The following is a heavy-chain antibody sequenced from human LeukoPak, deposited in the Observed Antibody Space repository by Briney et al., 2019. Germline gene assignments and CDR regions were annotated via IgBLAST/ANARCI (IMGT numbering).Heavy chain of an antibody. Sequence: GGSLRLSCAASGFTFSGYGMHWVRQAPGKGLEWVAFVRYDSSNKYYADSVKGRFTVSRDNSKNMLYLQMNSLRAEDTAVYYCARGIAAAGTGDYFDYWGQGTLVTVSS. CDR2: VRYDSSNK. V-gene: IGHV3-30*02. J-gene: IGHJ4*02. CDR1: GFTFSGYG. CDR3: ARGIAAAGTGDYFDY. D-gene: IGHD6-13*01.